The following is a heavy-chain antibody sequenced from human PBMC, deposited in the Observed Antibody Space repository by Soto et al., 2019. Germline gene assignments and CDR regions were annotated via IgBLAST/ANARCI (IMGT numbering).Heavy chain of an antibody. Sequence: PSETLSLTCTVSGGSITTAGYSWSWIRRPPGKALEWIGYVYHTGNAYPKPSLKSRVTISLDRSKNQFSLKMTSVTAADTALYYCASRPFYKYGLDVWGQGTTVTVSS. CDR1: GGSITTAGYS. CDR2: VYHTGNA. J-gene: IGHJ6*02. D-gene: IGHD3-10*01. V-gene: IGHV4-30-2*01. CDR3: ASRPFYKYGLDV.